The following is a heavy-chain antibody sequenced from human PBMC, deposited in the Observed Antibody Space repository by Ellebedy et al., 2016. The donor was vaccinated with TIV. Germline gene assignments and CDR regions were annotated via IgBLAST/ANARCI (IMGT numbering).Heavy chain of an antibody. CDR1: GYTFTSYG. CDR3: ARYAGIAAARAFDI. D-gene: IGHD6-13*01. J-gene: IGHJ3*02. V-gene: IGHV1-18*01. Sequence: ASVKVSXXASGYTFTSYGISWVRQAPGQGLEWMGWISAYNGNTNYAQKLQGRVTMTTDTSTSTAYMELRSLRSDDTAVYYCARYAGIAAARAFDIWGQGTMVTVSS. CDR2: ISAYNGNT.